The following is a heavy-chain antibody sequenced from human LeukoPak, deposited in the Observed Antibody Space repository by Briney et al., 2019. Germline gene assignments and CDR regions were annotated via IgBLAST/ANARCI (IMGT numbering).Heavy chain of an antibody. D-gene: IGHD5-12*01. V-gene: IGHV3-21*01. J-gene: IGHJ3*02. CDR1: GFTFSSYS. CDR2: ISSSSSYI. Sequence: GGYLRLSCAASGFTFSSYSMNWVRQAPGKGLEWVSSISSSSSYIYYADSVKGRFTISRDNAKNSLYLQMNSLRAEDTAVYYCARGIIGYDAFDIWGQGTMVTVSS. CDR3: ARGIIGYDAFDI.